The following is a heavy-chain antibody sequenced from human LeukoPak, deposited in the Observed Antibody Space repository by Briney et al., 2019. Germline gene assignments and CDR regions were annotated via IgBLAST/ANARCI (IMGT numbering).Heavy chain of an antibody. CDR1: GFTFSRYW. CDR2: IKQDGSVT. D-gene: IGHD3-10*02. CDR3: ARDPWAVPLRH. J-gene: IGHJ1*01. V-gene: IGHV3-7*03. Sequence: GGSLRLSCATSGFTFSRYWMSWVRQAPGKGLECVANIKQDGSVTYYVDSVRGRFAISRDNAKNSLYLQMNSLRTEDTAVYYCARDPWAVPLRHWGQGTLVTVSS.